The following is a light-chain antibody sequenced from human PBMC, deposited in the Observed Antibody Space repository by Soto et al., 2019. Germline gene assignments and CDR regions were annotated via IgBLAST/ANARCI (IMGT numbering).Light chain of an antibody. V-gene: IGKV1-5*03. CDR2: QAS. J-gene: IGKJ2*01. Sequence: DIQMTQSPSTLSASVGDRVTITCRASHSISSGLAWYQQKPGKAPKLLIYQASSLESGVPSSFSGSGSGTEFTLTISSLQPDDFATYYCQHYNSYRYTFGQGTKLEIK. CDR1: HSISSG. CDR3: QHYNSYRYT.